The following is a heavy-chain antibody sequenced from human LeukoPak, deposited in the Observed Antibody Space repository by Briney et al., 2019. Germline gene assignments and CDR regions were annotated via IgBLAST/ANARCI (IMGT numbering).Heavy chain of an antibody. J-gene: IGHJ2*01. CDR1: GFTFSNYA. CDR2: IGGGDDRT. V-gene: IGHV3-23*01. Sequence: GGSLRLSCEASGFTFSNYAMSWVRQAPGKGLEWVSGIGGGDDRTYYADSVKGRLTISRDNSKNTLFLQINSLRAEDTAIYYCAKDEADHYWYFDLWGRGTLVTVSS. CDR3: AKDEADHYWYFDL.